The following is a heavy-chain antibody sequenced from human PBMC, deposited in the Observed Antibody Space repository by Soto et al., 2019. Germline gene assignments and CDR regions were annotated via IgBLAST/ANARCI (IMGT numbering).Heavy chain of an antibody. Sequence: HPGGSLRLSCAASGFTFSSYAMHWVRQAPGKGLEWVAVISYDGSNKYYADSVRGRFTISRDNSKNTLYLQMNSLRAEDTAVYYCARGPPYYDILTGYYDLTNYYFDYWGQGTLVTVSS. CDR1: GFTFSSYA. D-gene: IGHD3-9*01. CDR3: ARGPPYYDILTGYYDLTNYYFDY. J-gene: IGHJ4*02. V-gene: IGHV3-30-3*01. CDR2: ISYDGSNK.